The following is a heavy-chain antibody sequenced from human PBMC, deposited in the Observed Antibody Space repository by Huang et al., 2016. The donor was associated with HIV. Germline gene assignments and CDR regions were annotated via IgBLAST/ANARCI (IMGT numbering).Heavy chain of an antibody. Sequence: QLQLQESGPGLVKPSETLSLTCTVSGGSIRSDNYYWGWIRQPPGKGLEWIGSIYYSGSTYYNPSLKSGGTITVDTSKNQFSLKMRSVTAADTAVYYGARLPGSITMIRGVITDPYWGQGTLVTVSS. CDR3: ARLPGSITMIRGVITDPY. CDR2: IYYSGST. V-gene: IGHV4-39*01. CDR1: GGSIRSDNYY. D-gene: IGHD3-10*01. J-gene: IGHJ4*02.